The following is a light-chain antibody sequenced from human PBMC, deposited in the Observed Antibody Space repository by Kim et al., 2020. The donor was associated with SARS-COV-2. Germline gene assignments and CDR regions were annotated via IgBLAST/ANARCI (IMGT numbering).Light chain of an antibody. Sequence: QSVLTQPPSASGAPGQRVTISCSGSRSNIGSNYVYWFQQLPGTAPKLLIYSSTQRPSGVSDRFSGSTSGTSASLAISGLRSEDEADYYCAAWDNSLSWVFGGGTQLTVL. J-gene: IGLJ3*02. CDR3: AAWDNSLSWV. CDR1: RSNIGSNY. V-gene: IGLV1-47*02. CDR2: SST.